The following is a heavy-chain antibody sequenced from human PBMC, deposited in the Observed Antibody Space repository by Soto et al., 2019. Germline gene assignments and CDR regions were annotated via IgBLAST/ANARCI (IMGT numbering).Heavy chain of an antibody. D-gene: IGHD6-13*01. CDR3: ASGRSPAGSWYVAAFDI. Sequence: VQLVESGGGLVQPGGSLRLSCAASGFTFSDHSMDWVRQAPGKGLEWVGRTRNKANSYTTEYAASVKGRFTVSRDNSKISRNMEMTSMKPDDTAVYYCASGRSPAGSWYVAAFDIWGQGTMVTVSS. CDR1: GFTFSDHS. V-gene: IGHV3-72*01. J-gene: IGHJ3*02. CDR2: TRNKANSYTT.